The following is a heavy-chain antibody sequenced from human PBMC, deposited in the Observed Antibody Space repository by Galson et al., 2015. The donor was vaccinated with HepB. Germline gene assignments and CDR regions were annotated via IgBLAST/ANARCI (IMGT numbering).Heavy chain of an antibody. CDR3: ARCPPGGCIDY. D-gene: IGHD3-16*01. Sequence: SVKVSCKASEYTFTSYHVHWVRQAPGQGLEWMGIINPTGGGTTYAQKFQGRVTMTRDTSTSTVYMELSSLTSEDTAVYYCARCPPGGCIDYWGQGTLVTVSS. CDR1: EYTFTSYH. V-gene: IGHV1-46*01. CDR2: INPTGGGT. J-gene: IGHJ4*02.